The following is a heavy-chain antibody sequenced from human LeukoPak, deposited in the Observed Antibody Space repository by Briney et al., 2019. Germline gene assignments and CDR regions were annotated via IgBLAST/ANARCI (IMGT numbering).Heavy chain of an antibody. CDR1: GGTFSSYA. CDR3: AIPSGGAVAGTDFFDY. V-gene: IGHV1-69*13. D-gene: IGHD6-19*01. J-gene: IGHJ4*02. CDR2: IIPIFGTA. Sequence: SVKVSCKASGGTFSSYAISWVRQAPGQGLEWMGGIIPIFGTANYAQKFQGRVTITADESTSTAYMELSGLRSEDTAVYYCAIPSGGAVAGTDFFDYWGQGTLVTVSS.